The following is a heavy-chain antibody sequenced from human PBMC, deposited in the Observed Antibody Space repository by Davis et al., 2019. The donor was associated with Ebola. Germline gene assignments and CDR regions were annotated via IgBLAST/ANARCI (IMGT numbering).Heavy chain of an antibody. J-gene: IGHJ4*02. Sequence: PSETLSLTCTVSGGSISSYYWSWIRQPAGKGLEWIGRIYTSGSTNYNPSLKSRVTMSVDTSKNQFSLKLSSVTAADTAVYYCASDTGHYDFWSGYPQSVFDYWGQGTLVTVSS. CDR1: GGSISSYY. CDR3: ASDTGHYDFWSGYPQSVFDY. D-gene: IGHD3-3*01. V-gene: IGHV4-4*07. CDR2: IYTSGST.